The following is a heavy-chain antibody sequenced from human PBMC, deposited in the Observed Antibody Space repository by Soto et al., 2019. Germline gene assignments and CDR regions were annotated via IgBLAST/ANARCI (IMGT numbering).Heavy chain of an antibody. D-gene: IGHD3-16*02. CDR3: ARDYDYVWGSYRSLFDY. V-gene: IGHV1-18*01. Sequence: QVQLVQSGAEVKKPGASVKVSCKASGYTFTSYGISWVRQAPGQGLEWMGWISAYNGNTNYAQKLQGRVTMTTDTTTSTAYMELRSLGSDDTAVYYCARDYDYVWGSYRSLFDYWGQGTLVTVSS. CDR2: ISAYNGNT. J-gene: IGHJ4*02. CDR1: GYTFTSYG.